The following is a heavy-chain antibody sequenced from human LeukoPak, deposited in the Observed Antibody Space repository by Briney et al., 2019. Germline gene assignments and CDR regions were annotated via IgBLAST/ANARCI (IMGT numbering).Heavy chain of an antibody. V-gene: IGHV3-23*01. CDR2: ITGSGDSA. Sequence: GGSLRLSCAASGFTFSSYAMSWVRQAPGKGLEWVSTITGSGDSADYADSVKGRFTISRDNAKNTLYLEVNSLGVEDTAVYYCARRTSYYFPYWGQGTQVTVSS. CDR3: ARRTSYYFPY. J-gene: IGHJ4*02. CDR1: GFTFSSYA.